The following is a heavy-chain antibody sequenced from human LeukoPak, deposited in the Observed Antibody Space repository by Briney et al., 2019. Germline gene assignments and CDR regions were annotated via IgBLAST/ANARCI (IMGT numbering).Heavy chain of an antibody. CDR1: GYTFTSYA. D-gene: IGHD1-1*01. V-gene: IGHV1-3*01. CDR3: AREEGVEPLLDSVWYWFDP. Sequence: ASVKVSCKASGYTFTSYAMHWVRQAPGQRLEWMGWINAGNGNTKYSQKFQGRVTITRDTSASTAYMELCSLRSEDTAVYYCAREEGVEPLLDSVWYWFDPWGQGTLVTVSS. J-gene: IGHJ5*02. CDR2: INAGNGNT.